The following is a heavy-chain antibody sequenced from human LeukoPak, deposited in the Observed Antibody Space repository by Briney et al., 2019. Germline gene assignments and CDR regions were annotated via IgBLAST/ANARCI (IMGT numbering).Heavy chain of an antibody. CDR3: AGDCSSTSCPYRVEYYYYYGMDV. V-gene: IGHV3-30*03. Sequence: GGSLRLSCAASGFTFSSYGMHWVRQAPGKGLEWVAVISYDGSNKYYADSVKGRFTISRDNSKNTLYLQMNSLRAEDTAVYYCAGDCSSTSCPYRVEYYYYYGMDVWGQGTTVTVSS. D-gene: IGHD2-2*01. J-gene: IGHJ6*02. CDR1: GFTFSSYG. CDR2: ISYDGSNK.